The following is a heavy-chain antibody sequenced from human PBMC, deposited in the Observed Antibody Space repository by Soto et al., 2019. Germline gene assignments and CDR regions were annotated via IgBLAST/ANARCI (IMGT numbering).Heavy chain of an antibody. V-gene: IGHV4-59*01. D-gene: IGHD5-12*01. CDR1: GGSISSYY. Sequence: SETLSLTCTVSGGSISSYYWSWIRQPPGKGLEWIGYIYYSGSTNYNPSLKSRVTISVDTSKNQFSLKLSSVTAADTAVYYCARGVDGDGYNFGFDYWGQGTLVTVSS. J-gene: IGHJ4*02. CDR2: IYYSGST. CDR3: ARGVDGDGYNFGFDY.